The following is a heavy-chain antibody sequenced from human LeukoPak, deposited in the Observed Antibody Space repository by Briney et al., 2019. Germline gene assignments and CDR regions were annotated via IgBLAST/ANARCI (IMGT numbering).Heavy chain of an antibody. CDR1: GGSLSSSSYY. Sequence: SETLSLTCTVSGGSLSSSSYYWGWIRQPPGKGLEWIGSIYYSGSTYYNPSLKSRVTISVDTSKNQFSLRLSSVTAADKAVYYCARLDNSWYSPFDYWGRGTLVTVSS. CDR2: IYYSGST. D-gene: IGHD6-13*01. V-gene: IGHV4-39*01. J-gene: IGHJ4*02. CDR3: ARLDNSWYSPFDY.